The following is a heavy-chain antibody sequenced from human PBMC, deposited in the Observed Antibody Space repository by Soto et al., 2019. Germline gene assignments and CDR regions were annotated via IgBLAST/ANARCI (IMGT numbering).Heavy chain of an antibody. CDR1: GFTFSSYA. CDR3: VKSRGGNNFDFFD. D-gene: IGHD5-12*01. Sequence: GGSLRLSCSASGFTFSSYAMHWVRQAPGKGLEYVSGVRGNGDPPFYADSVKGRFTIPRDNSKNTLYLQMSSLSADDTAVYYCVKSRGGNNFDFFDWGQGALVTVSS. V-gene: IGHV3-64D*06. J-gene: IGHJ4*02. CDR2: VRGNGDPP.